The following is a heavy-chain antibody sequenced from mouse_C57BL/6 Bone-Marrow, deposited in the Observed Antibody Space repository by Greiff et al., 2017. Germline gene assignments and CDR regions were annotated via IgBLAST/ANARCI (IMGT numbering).Heavy chain of an antibody. V-gene: IGHV10-3*01. D-gene: IGHD1-1*01. CDR1: GFTFNTYA. J-gene: IGHJ2*01. CDR3: VRGVDYYGSSDGEY. CDR2: IRSKSSNSAT. Sequence: EVQLVESGGGLVQPKGSLKLSCAASGFTFNTYAMHWVRQAPGQGLEWVARIRSKSSNSATYYADSVKDRFTISRDDSQSMLYLQMNNLKTEDTAMYYGVRGVDYYGSSDGEYWGQGTTLTVSS.